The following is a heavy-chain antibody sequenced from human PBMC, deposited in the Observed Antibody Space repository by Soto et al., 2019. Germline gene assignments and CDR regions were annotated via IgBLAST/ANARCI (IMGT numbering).Heavy chain of an antibody. CDR3: ARDTDQLGVEYGMDV. CDR1: GGPISSGGYY. J-gene: IGHJ6*02. CDR2: IYYSGST. Sequence: QVQLQESGPGLVKPSQTLSLTCTVSGGPISSGGYYWSWIRQHPGKGLEWIGYIYYSGSTYYNPSLKSRVTISVDTSKNQFSLKLSSVTAADTAVYYCARDTDQLGVEYGMDVWGQGTTVTVSS. D-gene: IGHD7-27*01. V-gene: IGHV4-31*03.